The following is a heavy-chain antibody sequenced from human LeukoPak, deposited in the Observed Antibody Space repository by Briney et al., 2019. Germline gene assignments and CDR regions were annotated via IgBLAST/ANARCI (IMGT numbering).Heavy chain of an antibody. Sequence: SETLSLTCTVSGGSISSGSYYWSWIRQPAGKGLEWIGRIYTSGSTNYNPSLKSRVTISVDTSKTQFSLKLSSVTAADTAVYYCARDRDGDYQSDGFDPWGQGTLVTVSS. J-gene: IGHJ5*02. V-gene: IGHV4-61*02. D-gene: IGHD4-17*01. CDR1: GGSISSGSYY. CDR2: IYTSGST. CDR3: ARDRDGDYQSDGFDP.